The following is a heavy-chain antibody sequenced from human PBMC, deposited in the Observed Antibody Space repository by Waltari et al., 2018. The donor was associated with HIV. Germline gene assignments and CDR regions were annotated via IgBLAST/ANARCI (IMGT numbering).Heavy chain of an antibody. D-gene: IGHD1-1*01. CDR3: AAGQQF. J-gene: IGHJ4*02. CDR1: GYKFTKFY. CDR2: VEPANGEA. V-gene: IGHV1-69-2*01. Sequence: EAQMVQSGAEVKKPGSTLRISCKTSGYKFTKFYIHWVQQAPGKGLEWMGLVEPANGEAVYAERFQGRLTISADTSTDTGYLYLTSLTSDDSGVYFCAAGQQFWGQGTLVTVSS.